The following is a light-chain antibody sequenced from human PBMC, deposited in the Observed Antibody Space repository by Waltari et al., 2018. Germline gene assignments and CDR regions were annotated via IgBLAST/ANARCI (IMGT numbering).Light chain of an antibody. J-gene: IGKJ1*01. CDR3: QHYNDGPEWT. Sequence: EIVMTQSPATLSVSPGERATLSCRASQSVRSNLAWYQQTPGQAPRLLIYGASPRATGVPARFSGSGSGREFTLTISSLQSEDFAVYYCQHYNDGPEWTFGQGTKVEIK. V-gene: IGKV3-15*01. CDR1: QSVRSN. CDR2: GAS.